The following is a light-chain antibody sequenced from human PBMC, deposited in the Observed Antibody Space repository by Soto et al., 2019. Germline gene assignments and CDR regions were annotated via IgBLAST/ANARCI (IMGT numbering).Light chain of an antibody. Sequence: QSVLTQSPSVSGTPGQRVTMSCSGSTSNIGNNPVNWYQQSPGTAPKLLIYGNSNRPSGVPDRFSGSKSGTSASLAITGLQAEDEADYYCQSYDSSLSGNVVFGGGTKLTFL. CDR3: QSYDSSLSGNVV. CDR1: TSNIGNNP. CDR2: GNS. J-gene: IGLJ2*01. V-gene: IGLV1-40*01.